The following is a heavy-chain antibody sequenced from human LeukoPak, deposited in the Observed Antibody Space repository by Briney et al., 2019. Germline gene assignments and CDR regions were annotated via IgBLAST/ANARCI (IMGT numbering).Heavy chain of an antibody. V-gene: IGHV4-4*07. Sequence: PSETLSLTCTVSGDSITTNHWSWIRQPAGKGLEWISRIRFNGNTDYNPSLKSRVTTSIDTPRNQFSLKLRSVTAADTAAYYCARDRGGSSWYNWYDVWGQGTLVTVSS. J-gene: IGHJ5*02. CDR3: ARDRGGSSWYNWYDV. CDR1: GDSITTNH. CDR2: IRFNGNT. D-gene: IGHD6-13*01.